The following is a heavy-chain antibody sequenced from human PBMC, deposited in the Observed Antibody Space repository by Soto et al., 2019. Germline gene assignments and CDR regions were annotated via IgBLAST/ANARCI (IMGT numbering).Heavy chain of an antibody. CDR2: MYYGGRT. D-gene: IGHD1-26*01. Sequence: ETLSLTCTVSGGSISSYYWSWIRQPPGKGLEWIGYMYYGGRTNYNPSLKSRVTISVDTSKMQVSLKLGSVTAADTAVYFCERGTPSPIIVRSSRVPWFDPWGQGTLVTVSS. V-gene: IGHV4-59*08. CDR1: GGSISSYY. CDR3: ERGTPSPIIVRSSRVPWFDP. J-gene: IGHJ5*02.